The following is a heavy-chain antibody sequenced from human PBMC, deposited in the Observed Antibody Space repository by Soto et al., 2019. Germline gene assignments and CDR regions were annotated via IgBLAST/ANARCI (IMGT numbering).Heavy chain of an antibody. CDR1: GFTFISYW. V-gene: IGHV3-7*03. D-gene: IGHD3-22*01. J-gene: IGHJ4*02. CDR2: IKQDGSEK. Sequence: PGGSLRLSCAASGFTFISYWMSWVRQAPGKGLEWVANIKQDGSEKYYVDSVKGRFTISRDNAKNSLYLQMNSLRAEDTAVYYCARKPNYYDSSGYYYYFDYWGQGTLVTVSS. CDR3: ARKPNYYDSSGYYYYFDY.